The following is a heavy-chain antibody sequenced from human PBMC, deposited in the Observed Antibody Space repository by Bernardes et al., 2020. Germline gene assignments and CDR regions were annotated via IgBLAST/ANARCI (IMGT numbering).Heavy chain of an antibody. CDR2: ISAYNGNT. CDR3: ARDPRGYGMDV. Sequence: AGVKVPRKASGYTFTSYGISWVRQAPGQELEWMGWISAYNGNTNYAQKLQGRVTMTTDTSTSTAYMELRSLRSDDTAVYYCARDPRGYGMDVWGQGTTVTVSS. V-gene: IGHV1-18*01. CDR1: GYTFTSYG. J-gene: IGHJ6*02.